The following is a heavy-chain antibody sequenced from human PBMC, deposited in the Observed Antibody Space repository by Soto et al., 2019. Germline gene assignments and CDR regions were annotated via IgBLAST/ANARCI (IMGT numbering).Heavy chain of an antibody. D-gene: IGHD7-27*01. V-gene: IGHV4-4*02. CDR2: MYHSGSP. CDR1: GGSISSTNW. CDR3: ATLPPRMELGVHPIPT. J-gene: IGHJ5*02. Sequence: QVQLRQSGPGLVKPSGTLSLSCAVSGGSISSTNWWSWVRQSPGKGLEWIGEMYHSGSPTYNPSLRGRATLSVDKSNNQFSLQLRYVTAADTAVYYCATLPPRMELGVHPIPTWGQGTLVTVSA.